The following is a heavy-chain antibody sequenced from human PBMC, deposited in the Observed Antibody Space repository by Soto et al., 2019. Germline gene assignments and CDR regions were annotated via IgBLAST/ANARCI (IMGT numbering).Heavy chain of an antibody. V-gene: IGHV1-46*01. J-gene: IGHJ6*02. CDR1: GYTFTSYY. D-gene: IGHD4-4*01. CDR2: INPSGGST. CDR3: ARESSNYRRLYYYYGMDV. Sequence: ASVKVSCKASGYTFTSYYMHWVRQAPGQGLEWMGIINPSGGSTSYAQKFQGRVTMTRDTSTSTVYMELSSLRSEDTAVYYCARESSNYRRLYYYYGMDVWGQGTTVTVSS.